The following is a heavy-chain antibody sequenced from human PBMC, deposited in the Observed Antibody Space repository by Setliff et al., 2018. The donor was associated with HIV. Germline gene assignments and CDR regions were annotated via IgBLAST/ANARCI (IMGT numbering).Heavy chain of an antibody. CDR1: GGSISSYY. J-gene: IGHJ5*02. V-gene: IGHV4-4*09. D-gene: IGHD3-22*01. CDR2: INTSGTT. Sequence: SETLSLTCTVSGGSISSYYWSWIRQPPGKGLEWIGYINTSGTTNYNPSLKSRVTISVNTSKNQFSLKLSSVTAADTAVYFCARQTYYYDNSGHNWFDPWGQGTLVTVSS. CDR3: ARQTYYYDNSGHNWFDP.